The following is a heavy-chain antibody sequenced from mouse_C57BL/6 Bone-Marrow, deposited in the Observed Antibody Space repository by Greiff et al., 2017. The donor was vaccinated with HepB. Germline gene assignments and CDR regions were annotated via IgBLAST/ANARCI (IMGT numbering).Heavy chain of an antibody. CDR2: IYPGDGDT. CDR3: AIDDYDYFDY. J-gene: IGHJ2*01. Sequence: QVQLQQSGPELVKPGASVKISCKASGYAFSSSWMNWVKQRPGKGLEWIGRIYPGDGDTNYNGKFKGKATLTADKSSSTASIQLSSLTSEDSAVYYCAIDDYDYFDYWGQGTTLTVSS. CDR1: GYAFSSSW. D-gene: IGHD2-4*01. V-gene: IGHV1-82*01.